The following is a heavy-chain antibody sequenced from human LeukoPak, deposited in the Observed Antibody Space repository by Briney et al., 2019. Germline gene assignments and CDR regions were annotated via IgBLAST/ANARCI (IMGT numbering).Heavy chain of an antibody. CDR3: ARAWLVAVGATTDYLDS. CDR2: ISDTSKYI. Sequence: GGSLRLSCAASGFTFRNYRRNWVRQAPGKGLEWVATISDTSKYIYYGDSVKGSFAVSRDNAKNSLYLQMDSLRVEDTAVYYCARAWLVAVGATTDYLDSWGQGTLVSVSS. CDR1: GFTFRNYR. V-gene: IGHV3-21*06. J-gene: IGHJ4*02. D-gene: IGHD1-26*01.